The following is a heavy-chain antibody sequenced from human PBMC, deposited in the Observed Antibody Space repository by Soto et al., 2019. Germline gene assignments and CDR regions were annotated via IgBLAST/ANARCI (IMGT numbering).Heavy chain of an antibody. CDR2: INPKSRGT. CDR1: GYTFTDYF. Sequence: QVQLVQSGAEVKKPGASVKVSCKASGYTFTDYFIHWVRQAPGQGVEWMGWINPKSRGTTSAQKFQGRVTMTRDTSNTTAYMELRGLRSDDTAIYYCARVTLRAGNWFDPWGQGTLVTVSS. V-gene: IGHV1-2*02. CDR3: ARVTLRAGNWFDP. J-gene: IGHJ5*02.